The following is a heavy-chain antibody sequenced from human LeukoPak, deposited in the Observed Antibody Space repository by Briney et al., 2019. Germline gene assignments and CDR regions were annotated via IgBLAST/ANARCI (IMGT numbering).Heavy chain of an antibody. CDR2: ISSTSTYI. J-gene: IGHJ4*02. CDR1: GFTFSSYS. D-gene: IGHD3-22*01. Sequence: GGSLRLSCAASGFTFSSYSMNWVRQAPGKGLEWVSYISSTSTYIYYADSVKGRFTISRDNAKNSLYLQMNSLRAEDTAVNYCARAARGYTSSGYYDFDYWGQGTLVTVSS. V-gene: IGHV3-21*01. CDR3: ARAARGYTSSGYYDFDY.